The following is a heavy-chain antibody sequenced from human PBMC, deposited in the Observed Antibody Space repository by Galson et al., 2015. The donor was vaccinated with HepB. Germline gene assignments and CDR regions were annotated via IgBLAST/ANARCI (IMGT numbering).Heavy chain of an antibody. D-gene: IGHD2-21*01. CDR2: IWSDGSNT. J-gene: IGHJ4*02. Sequence: SLRLSCAASGFTFSNYAMHWVRQAPGTALEWVAVIWSDGSNTYYADSVKGRFTISRDNSKNTLYLQMNTLRGEDTAVYHCARMVNVDGNPSKGPLDYWGQGTLVTVSS. CDR1: GFTFSNYA. CDR3: ARMVNVDGNPSKGPLDY. V-gene: IGHV3-33*01.